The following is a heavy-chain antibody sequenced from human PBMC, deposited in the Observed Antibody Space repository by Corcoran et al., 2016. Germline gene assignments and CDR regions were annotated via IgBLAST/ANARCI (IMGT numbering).Heavy chain of an antibody. CDR3: ARDSGRSLDSSVYPFDY. J-gene: IGHJ4*02. CDR1: GGTFSSYA. D-gene: IGHD3-22*01. V-gene: IGHV1-69*01. CDR2: IIPIFGTA. Sequence: QVQMVQSGAEVKKPGSSVKVSCKASGGTFSSYAISWVRQAPGQGLEWLGGIIPIFGTANYARKFQGRVTITADESTSTAYMELSRLRSEDTAVYYCARDSGRSLDSSVYPFDYWGQGTLVTVSS.